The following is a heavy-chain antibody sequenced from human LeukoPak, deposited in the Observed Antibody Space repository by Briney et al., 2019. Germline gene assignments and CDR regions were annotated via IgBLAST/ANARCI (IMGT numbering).Heavy chain of an antibody. CDR1: GFTFSDAW. D-gene: IGHD6-19*01. CDR3: TSYSGWYINY. V-gene: IGHV3-15*01. Sequence: PGGSLRPSCAASGFTFSDAWMSWVRQAPGKGLEWVGLIKSKSDGGTTDYAAPVEGRFTLSTDDSKNTLYLQMNSLKTEDTAVYYCTSYSGWYINYWGQGTLVTVSS. J-gene: IGHJ4*02. CDR2: IKSKSDGGTT.